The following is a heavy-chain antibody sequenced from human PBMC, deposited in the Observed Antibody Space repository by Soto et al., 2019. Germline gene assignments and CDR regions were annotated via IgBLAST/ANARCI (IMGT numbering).Heavy chain of an antibody. D-gene: IGHD6-19*01. Sequence: GGSLRLSCAASGFTFSSDAMHWVRQAPGKGLEWVAVIAYDGSNKYYADSVKGRFTISRDNSKNALYLQLDSLRAEDTAVYYCAKDRSQGAVAGTSDFDYWGQGTLVTASS. CDR1: GFTFSSDA. J-gene: IGHJ4*02. V-gene: IGHV3-30-3*01. CDR2: IAYDGSNK. CDR3: AKDRSQGAVAGTSDFDY.